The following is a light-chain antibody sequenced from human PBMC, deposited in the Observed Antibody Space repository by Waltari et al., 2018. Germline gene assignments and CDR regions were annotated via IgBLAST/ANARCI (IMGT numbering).Light chain of an antibody. Sequence: AIRITQSPSPLSASTGDRVTITCRASQGISSYLAWYQQKPGKAPKPLIYAASTLQRGVPSRFSGSGSGTDFTLTISCLQSEDFATYYCQQYYSYPQTFGQGTKVEIK. CDR2: AAS. V-gene: IGKV1-8*01. CDR3: QQYYSYPQT. J-gene: IGKJ1*01. CDR1: QGISSY.